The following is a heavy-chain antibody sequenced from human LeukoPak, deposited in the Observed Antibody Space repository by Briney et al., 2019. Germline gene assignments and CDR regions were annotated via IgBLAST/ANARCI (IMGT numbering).Heavy chain of an antibody. Sequence: SDTLSLTCGVSGGSISSHYWSWIRQPPGKGLEWIGYIYYSASTKYNPSLKSRVTISVDTSKNQFSLKLSSVTAADTAVYYCARDKSRGSGWSDFDYWGQGTLVTVSS. D-gene: IGHD6-19*01. CDR2: IYYSAST. V-gene: IGHV4-59*11. CDR1: GGSISSHY. J-gene: IGHJ4*02. CDR3: ARDKSRGSGWSDFDY.